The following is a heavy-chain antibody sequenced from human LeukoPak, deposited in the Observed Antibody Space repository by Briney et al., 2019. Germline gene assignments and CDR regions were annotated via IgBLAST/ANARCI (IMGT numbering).Heavy chain of an antibody. J-gene: IGHJ4*02. V-gene: IGHV3-74*01. CDR2: INGDGSVT. D-gene: IGHD6-19*01. CDR1: GFTFSSFW. Sequence: AGGSLRLSCAASGFTFSSFWMHWVRQVPGKGPVWVSHINGDGSVTGYADSVKGRFTISRDNARNTLYVQMNSLRAEDTAVYYCAVRIAVPGGFDNWGQGTLVTVSS. CDR3: AVRIAVPGGFDN.